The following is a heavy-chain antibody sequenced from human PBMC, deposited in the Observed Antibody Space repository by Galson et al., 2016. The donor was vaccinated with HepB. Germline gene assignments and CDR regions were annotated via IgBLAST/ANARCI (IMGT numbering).Heavy chain of an antibody. Sequence: SLRLSCAASGFTFGDYTMSWFRQAPGKGLEWLGFIRSKAYGGTAVYAASVRGRFTFSRDDSKTIAYLQMNSLKYEDTAVYFCTRGGAGTNAFDFWGQGTLVTVSS. CDR3: TRGGAGTNAFDF. CDR2: IRSKAYGGTA. CDR1: GFTFGDYT. J-gene: IGHJ3*01. D-gene: IGHD1-26*01. V-gene: IGHV3-49*03.